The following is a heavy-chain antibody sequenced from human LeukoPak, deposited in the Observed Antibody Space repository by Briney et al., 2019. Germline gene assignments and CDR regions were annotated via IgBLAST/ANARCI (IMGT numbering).Heavy chain of an antibody. V-gene: IGHV1-2*02. CDR2: INPNSGGT. CDR1: GYTFTSYG. CDR3: ASSVIVVGLDAFDI. Sequence: GASVKVSCKASGYTFTSYGISWVRQAPGQGLEWMGWINPNSGGTNYAQKFQGRATMTRDTSISTAYMELSRLRSDDTAVYYCASSVIVVGLDAFDIWGQGTMVTVSS. J-gene: IGHJ3*02. D-gene: IGHD3-22*01.